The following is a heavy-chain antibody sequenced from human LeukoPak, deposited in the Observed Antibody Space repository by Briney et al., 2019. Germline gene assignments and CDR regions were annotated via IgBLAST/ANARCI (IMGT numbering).Heavy chain of an antibody. D-gene: IGHD6-13*01. V-gene: IGHV4-59*08. CDR3: ARHVAAAAGPDY. CDR1: GGSISSYY. J-gene: IGHJ4*02. Sequence: SGTLSLTCTVSGGSISSYYWSWIRQPPGKGLGWIGYIYYSGSTNYNPSLKSRVTISVDTSKNQFSLKLSSVTAADTAVYYCARHVAAAAGPDYWGQGTLVTVSS. CDR2: IYYSGST.